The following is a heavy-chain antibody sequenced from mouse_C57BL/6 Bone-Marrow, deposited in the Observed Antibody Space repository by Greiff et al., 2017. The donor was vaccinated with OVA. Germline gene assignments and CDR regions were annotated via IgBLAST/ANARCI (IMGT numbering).Heavy chain of an antibody. CDR1: GYTFTSYW. J-gene: IGHJ3*01. D-gene: IGHD3-2*02. CDR2: IDPSDSYT. Sequence: VQLQQPGAELVKPGASVKLSCKASGYTFTSYWMQWVKQRPGQGLEWIGEIDPSDSYTNYNQKFKGKATLTVDTSSSTAYMQLSSLTSEDSAVYYCASLDSSGLAWFAYWGQGTLVTVSA. CDR3: ASLDSSGLAWFAY. V-gene: IGHV1-50*01.